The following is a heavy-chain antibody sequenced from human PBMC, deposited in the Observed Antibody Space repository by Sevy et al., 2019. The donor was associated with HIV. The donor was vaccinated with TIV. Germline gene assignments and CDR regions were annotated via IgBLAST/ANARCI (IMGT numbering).Heavy chain of an antibody. CDR3: AMGKNYYDSSGYYAFDY. Sequence: GGSLRLSCAASGFTFSSYSMNWVRQAPGKGLEWVSSISSSSSYIYYADSVKGRFTISRDNAKNSLYLQMNSLRAEDTVVYYCAMGKNYYDSSGYYAFDYWGQGTLVTVSS. V-gene: IGHV3-21*01. J-gene: IGHJ4*02. D-gene: IGHD3-22*01. CDR2: ISSSSSYI. CDR1: GFTFSSYS.